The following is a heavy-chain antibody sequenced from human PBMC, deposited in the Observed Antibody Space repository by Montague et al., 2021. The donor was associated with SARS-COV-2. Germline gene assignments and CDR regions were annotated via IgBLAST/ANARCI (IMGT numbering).Heavy chain of an antibody. V-gene: IGHV6-1*01. CDR3: ARGDGSGPYTGYAFDI. CDR1: GDSVSGDNVS. Sequence: CAISGDSVSGDNVSWNWIRQSPSRGLEWLGQTYYRSRWFDRYEVSMKGRISIKADTSKNQFSLQLDSVTPEDTPVYYCARGDGSGPYTGYAFDIWGQGTLGTVSS. D-gene: IGHD3-10*01. J-gene: IGHJ3*02. CDR2: TYYRSRWFD.